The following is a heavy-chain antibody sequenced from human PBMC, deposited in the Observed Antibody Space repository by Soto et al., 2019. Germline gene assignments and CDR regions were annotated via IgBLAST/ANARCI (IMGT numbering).Heavy chain of an antibody. CDR2: IFYSGTS. J-gene: IGHJ3*02. D-gene: IGHD2-8*01. CDR1: GGSISDDTYY. Sequence: SETLSLTCTVSGGSISDDTYYWGWIRQPPGKGLEWMGSIFYSGTSSYNPSRESRVTMSVDTSKKQLSLRLRSVTATDTAVYYCARRGYYAISAFDIWGQGTMVTVSS. CDR3: ARRGYYAISAFDI. V-gene: IGHV4-39*01.